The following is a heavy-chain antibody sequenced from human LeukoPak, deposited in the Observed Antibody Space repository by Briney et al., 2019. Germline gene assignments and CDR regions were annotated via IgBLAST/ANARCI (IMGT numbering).Heavy chain of an antibody. J-gene: IGHJ4*02. Sequence: SDTLSLTCTVSGGYISSYYWSWIRQPPGKGLEWIGYIYYSGSSNYNPSLKSRVTISVDTSKNQISLKLSSVTAADTAVYYCARANRYDLYFDYWGQGTLVTVSS. V-gene: IGHV4-59*07. CDR3: ARANRYDLYFDY. D-gene: IGHD5-12*01. CDR1: GGYISSYY. CDR2: IYYSGSS.